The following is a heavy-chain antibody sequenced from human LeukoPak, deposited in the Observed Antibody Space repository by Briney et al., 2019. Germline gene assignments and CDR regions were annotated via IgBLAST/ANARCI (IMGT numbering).Heavy chain of an antibody. Sequence: GESLKISCKGSGYSFTTYWIGWVRQVPGKGLEWMGIIYPGDSDTRYSPSFQGQVTMSADKSITTAYLQWSSLRASDTAMYYCARRSSGFDSWGQGTLVTVSS. CDR3: ARRSSGFDS. CDR2: IYPGDSDT. CDR1: GYSFTTYW. V-gene: IGHV5-51*01. J-gene: IGHJ4*02. D-gene: IGHD3-10*01.